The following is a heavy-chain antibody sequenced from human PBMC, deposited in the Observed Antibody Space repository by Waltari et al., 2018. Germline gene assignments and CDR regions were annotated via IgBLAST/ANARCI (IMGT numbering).Heavy chain of an antibody. CDR3: ARYYYDSSGTRGGWFDP. Sequence: QVQLVQSGAEVKKPGSSVKVSCKASGGTFSSYTISWVRPAPGQGREWMGRIIPILGIANHAQRCQGRVRITADKSTSTAYMELSSLRSEDTAVYYCARYYYDSSGTRGGWFDPWGQGTLVTVSS. D-gene: IGHD3-22*01. CDR1: GGTFSSYT. J-gene: IGHJ5*02. CDR2: IIPILGIA. V-gene: IGHV1-69*02.